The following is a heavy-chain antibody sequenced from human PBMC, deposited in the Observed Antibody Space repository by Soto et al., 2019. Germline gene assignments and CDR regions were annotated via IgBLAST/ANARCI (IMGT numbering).Heavy chain of an antibody. J-gene: IGHJ4*02. V-gene: IGHV3-48*01. D-gene: IGHD3-22*01. CDR1: GFTFSSYS. CDR3: ARDSRSSWYYYDSSGYLDY. Sequence: GGSLRLSCAASGFTFSSYSMNLVRQAPGKGLEWVSYISSSSSTIYYADSVKGRFTISRDNSKNTLYLQMNSLRAEDTAVYYCARDSRSSWYYYDSSGYLDYWGQGTLVTVSS. CDR2: ISSSSSTI.